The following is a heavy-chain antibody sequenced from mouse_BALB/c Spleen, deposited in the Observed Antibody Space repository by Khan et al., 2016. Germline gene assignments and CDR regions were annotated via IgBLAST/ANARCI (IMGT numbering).Heavy chain of an antibody. CDR3: AKIHCYGRYYAIDY. CDR1: GYTFTSYG. J-gene: IGHJ4*01. CDR2: INPSTGYT. D-gene: IGHD1-2*01. V-gene: IGHV1-4*01. Sequence: QVQLQQPGAELAKPGASVKMSCKASGYTFTSYGMHWVKQRPGQGPEWIGYINPSTGYTEYNQKFKDKATLKADKSSSTAYMQRSSLTTEDSAVYYCAKIHCYGRYYAIDYWAQGTSVTVSS.